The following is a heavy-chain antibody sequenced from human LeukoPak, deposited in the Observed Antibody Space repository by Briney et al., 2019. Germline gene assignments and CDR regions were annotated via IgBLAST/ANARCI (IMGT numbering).Heavy chain of an antibody. J-gene: IGHJ4*02. V-gene: IGHV3-23*01. D-gene: IGHD3-10*01. CDR1: GFTFSSYA. CDR3: AKDQDGSGSFDY. CDR2: ISGSGGST. Sequence: GGSLRLSCAASGFTFSSYAMSWVRQAPGKGLDWVSAISGSGGSTYYADSVKGRFTISRDNSKNTLYLQMNSLRAEDTAVYYCAKDQDGSGSFDYWGQGTLVTVSS.